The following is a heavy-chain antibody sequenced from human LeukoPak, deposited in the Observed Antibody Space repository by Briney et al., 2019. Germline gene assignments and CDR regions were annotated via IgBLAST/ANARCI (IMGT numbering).Heavy chain of an antibody. CDR3: ARDYYDSSGYSLSFDY. V-gene: IGHV1-18*01. CDR2: ISAYNGNT. J-gene: IGHJ4*02. D-gene: IGHD3-22*01. CDR1: GYTFTSYG. Sequence: GASVKVSCKASGYTFTSYGISWVRQAPGQGLEWMGWISAYNGNTNYAQKLQGRVTMTTGTSTSTAYMELRSLRSDDTAVYYCARDYYDSSGYSLSFDYWGQGTLVTVSS.